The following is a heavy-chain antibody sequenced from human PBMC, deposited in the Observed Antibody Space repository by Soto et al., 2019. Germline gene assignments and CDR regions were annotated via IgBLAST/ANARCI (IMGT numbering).Heavy chain of an antibody. CDR2: IYYSGST. D-gene: IGHD6-19*01. CDR1: GGSISTYY. J-gene: IGHJ4*02. CDR3: ARSSSGWTLYYFDY. Sequence: KTSETLSLTCTVSGGSISTYYWNWIRQPPGKRLEWIGYIYYSGSTNYNPSLKSRVTISLDTSKNQFSLKLSSVTAADTAVYYCARSSSGWTLYYFDYWGQGTLVTVSS. V-gene: IGHV4-59*01.